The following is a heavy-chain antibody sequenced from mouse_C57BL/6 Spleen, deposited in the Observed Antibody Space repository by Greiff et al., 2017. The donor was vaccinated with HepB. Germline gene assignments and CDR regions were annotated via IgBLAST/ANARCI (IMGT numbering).Heavy chain of an antibody. V-gene: IGHV5-6*01. CDR3: AREDYYGSSFDY. CDR1: GFTFSSYG. Sequence: DVQLVESGGDLVKPGGSLKLSCAASGFTFSSYGMSWVRQTPDKRLEWVATISSGGSYTYYPDSVKGRFTIARDNAKNTLYLQMSSLKSEDTAMYYCAREDYYGSSFDYWGQGTTLTVSS. J-gene: IGHJ2*01. CDR2: ISSGGSYT. D-gene: IGHD1-1*01.